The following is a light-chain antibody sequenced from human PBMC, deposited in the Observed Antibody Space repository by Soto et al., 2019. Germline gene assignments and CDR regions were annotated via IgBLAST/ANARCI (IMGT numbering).Light chain of an antibody. V-gene: IGKV1-9*01. CDR1: QGISSY. J-gene: IGKJ5*01. Sequence: IQLTQSPSSLSASVGDRVTITCRASQGISSYLAWYQQKPGKAPKLLIYAASTLQSGVPSRFSGSGSGTDFTLTISSLQPEDFATYYYQQLNSFPQITFGQGTRLEIK. CDR2: AAS. CDR3: QQLNSFPQIT.